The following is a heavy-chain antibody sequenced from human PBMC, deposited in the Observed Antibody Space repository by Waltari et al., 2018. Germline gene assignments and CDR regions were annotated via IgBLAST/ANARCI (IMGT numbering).Heavy chain of an antibody. J-gene: IGHJ4*02. Sequence: EVELLESGGTLVQPGGSLRVSCAASGVIFRSNAFSWVRQAPGKGLEWVSYISGSGENTYYAESVKGRFTISRDNSKNTVFLQMDSLRVDDTAIYYCARDPLNDYGGWDDYWGQGILVTVSS. CDR2: ISGSGENT. D-gene: IGHD4-17*01. CDR1: GVIFRSNA. V-gene: IGHV3-23*01. CDR3: ARDPLNDYGGWDDY.